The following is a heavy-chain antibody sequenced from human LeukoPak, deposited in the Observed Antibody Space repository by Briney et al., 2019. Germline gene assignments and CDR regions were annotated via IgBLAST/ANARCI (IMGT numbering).Heavy chain of an antibody. CDR1: GGSISSGDYY. Sequence: SETLSLTCTVSGGSISSGDYYWSWIRQPPGKGPEWIGYIYYSGSTYYNPSLKSRVTISVDTSKNQFSLKLSSVTAADTAVYYCARDLADEYYFDYWGQGTLVTVSS. V-gene: IGHV4-30-4*08. J-gene: IGHJ4*02. CDR2: IYYSGST. CDR3: ARDLADEYYFDY.